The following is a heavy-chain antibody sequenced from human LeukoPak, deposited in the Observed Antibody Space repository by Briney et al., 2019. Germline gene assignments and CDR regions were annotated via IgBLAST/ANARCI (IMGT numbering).Heavy chain of an antibody. CDR2: INHSGST. V-gene: IGHV4-34*01. Sequence: SETLSLTCAVFGGSFNGYYWSWIRQPPGKGLEWIGEINHSGSTNYNPSLKSRVTISVDTSKNQFSLKLSSVTAADTTIYYCARGIPNAFDIWGQGTLVTVSS. CDR3: ARGIPNAFDI. J-gene: IGHJ3*02. CDR1: GGSFNGYY.